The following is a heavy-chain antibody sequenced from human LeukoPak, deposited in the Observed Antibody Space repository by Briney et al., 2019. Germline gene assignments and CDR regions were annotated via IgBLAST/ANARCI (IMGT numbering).Heavy chain of an antibody. D-gene: IGHD5-18*01. CDR2: IYTSGST. CDR3: ARGRIGYSYGFIDY. Sequence: SETLSLTCTVSGGSISSYYWSWIRQPAGKGLEWIGRIYTSGSTNYNPSLKSRVTMSVDTSKNQFSPKLSSVTAADTAVYYCARGRIGYSYGFIDYWGQGTLVTVSS. J-gene: IGHJ4*02. V-gene: IGHV4-4*07. CDR1: GGSISSYY.